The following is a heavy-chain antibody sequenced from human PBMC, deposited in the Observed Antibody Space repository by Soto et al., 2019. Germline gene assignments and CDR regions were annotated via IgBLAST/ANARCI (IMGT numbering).Heavy chain of an antibody. Sequence: EVQLVESGGGLVQAGGSLRLSCTASGFTFNKFGISWLRQAPGKGLEWVANIKQDGSEKYYLDSVKGRCTISRDNAKNALYLQMNSLRVEDTAVYFCARDNYYDYWGQGTLVTVAS. CDR2: IKQDGSEK. J-gene: IGHJ4*02. CDR1: GFTFNKFG. D-gene: IGHD3-10*01. V-gene: IGHV3-7*01. CDR3: ARDNYYDY.